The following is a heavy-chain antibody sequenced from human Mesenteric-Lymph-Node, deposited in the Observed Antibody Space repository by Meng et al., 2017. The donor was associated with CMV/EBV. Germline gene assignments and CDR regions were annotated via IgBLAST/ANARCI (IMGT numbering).Heavy chain of an antibody. D-gene: IGHD2-2*01. CDR1: RFTFSTYS. V-gene: IGHV3-21*01. CDR2: IDSSSSYM. Sequence: GGSLRLSCAASRFTFSTYSMNWVRQAPGKGLEWVSSIDSSSSYMYYADSLKGRFTISRDNAKNSLYLQMNSLRGEDTAVYYCNVVPASKYGFDIWGQGTMVTVSS. CDR3: NVVPASKYGFDI. J-gene: IGHJ3*02.